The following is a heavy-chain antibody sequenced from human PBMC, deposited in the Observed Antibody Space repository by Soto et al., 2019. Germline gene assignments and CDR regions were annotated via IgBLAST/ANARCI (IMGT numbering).Heavy chain of an antibody. D-gene: IGHD3-10*01. J-gene: IGHJ4*02. Sequence: QVQLQESGPGLVKPSETLSLTCTVSGGSISSYYWSWIRQPPGKGLEWIGYIYYSGSTNYNPSLKRRVTISVDTSKNQFSLKLSSVTAADTAVYYCATYGSGNYYFDYWGQGTLVTVSS. V-gene: IGHV4-59*01. CDR1: GGSISSYY. CDR2: IYYSGST. CDR3: ATYGSGNYYFDY.